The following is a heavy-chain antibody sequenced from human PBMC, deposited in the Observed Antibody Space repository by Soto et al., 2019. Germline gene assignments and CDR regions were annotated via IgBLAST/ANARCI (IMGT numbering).Heavy chain of an antibody. J-gene: IGHJ4*02. CDR2: IYVDGNT. Sequence: GGSLRLSCAASGFTVSSKYMNWFRQAPGKGLEWVSVIYVDGNTYYADSVKGRFTISRDISKNTLYLQMNSLRVEDTAVYYCARGKGDYYFDFDFWGQGTLVTVS. V-gene: IGHV3-53*01. D-gene: IGHD3-22*01. CDR1: GFTVSSKY. CDR3: ARGKGDYYFDFDF.